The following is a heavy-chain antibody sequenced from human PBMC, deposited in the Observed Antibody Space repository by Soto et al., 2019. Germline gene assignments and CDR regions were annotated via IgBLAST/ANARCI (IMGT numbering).Heavy chain of an antibody. CDR1: GGSFSGYY. Sequence: SETLSLTCAVYGGSFSGYYWTWIRQPPGTGLEWIGEINHSGSTNYNPSLKSRVTISVDTSKNQFSLKLTSVTAADTAVYYCARDKITGHFDYWGQGTRVTVSS. V-gene: IGHV4-34*01. D-gene: IGHD2-8*02. CDR3: ARDKITGHFDY. CDR2: INHSGST. J-gene: IGHJ4*02.